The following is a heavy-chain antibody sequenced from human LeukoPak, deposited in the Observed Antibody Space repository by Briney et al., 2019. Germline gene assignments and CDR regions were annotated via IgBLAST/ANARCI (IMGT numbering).Heavy chain of an antibody. D-gene: IGHD3-22*01. CDR1: GYTFTGYY. CDR2: INPNSGGT. Sequence: ASVKVSCKASGYTFTGYYMHWVRQAPGQGLEWMGWINPNSGGTNYAQKFQGWVTMTRDTSTSTAYMELRSLRSDDTAVYYCARDGGHYYDSSGNDYWGQGTLVTVSS. CDR3: ARDGGHYYDSSGNDY. J-gene: IGHJ4*02. V-gene: IGHV1-2*04.